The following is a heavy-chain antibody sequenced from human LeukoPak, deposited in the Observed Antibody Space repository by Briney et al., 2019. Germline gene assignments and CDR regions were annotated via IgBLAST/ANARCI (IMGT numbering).Heavy chain of an antibody. V-gene: IGHV4-4*07. CDR3: ARDGYSSSTYYYYYMDV. CDR2: IYTSGST. Sequence: PSETLSLTCTVSSGSISSYYWSWIRQPAGKGLEWIGRIYTSGSTNYNPSLKSRVTMSVDTSKNQFSLKLSSVTAADTAVYYCARDGYSSSTYYYYYMDVWGKGTTVTVSS. D-gene: IGHD6-6*01. CDR1: SGSISSYY. J-gene: IGHJ6*03.